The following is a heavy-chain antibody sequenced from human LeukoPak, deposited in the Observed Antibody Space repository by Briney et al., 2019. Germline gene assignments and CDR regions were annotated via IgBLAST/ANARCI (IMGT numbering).Heavy chain of an antibody. V-gene: IGHV1-18*01. D-gene: IGHD3-22*01. CDR2: ISAYNGNT. CDR1: GYTFTSYG. CDR3: ARDHSYSYDSSPDY. Sequence: ASVKVSCKASGYTFTSYGINWVRQAPGQGLEWMGLISAYNGNTNYAQKLHGRVTITTDTAKSTAYLELRSLRSDDTAVYYCARDHSYSYDSSPDYWGQGTLVTVSS. J-gene: IGHJ4*02.